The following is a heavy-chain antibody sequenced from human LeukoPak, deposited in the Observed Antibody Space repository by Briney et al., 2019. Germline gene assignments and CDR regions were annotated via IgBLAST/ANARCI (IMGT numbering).Heavy chain of an antibody. CDR2: IYYSGST. V-gene: IGHV4-59*12. Sequence: SETLSLTCTVSGGSISSYYWSWIRQPPGKGLEWIGYIYYSGSTNYNPSLKSRVTISVDTSKNQFSLRLSSVTAADTAVYYCARDGCSGGSCQLYFDYWGQGTLVTVSS. D-gene: IGHD2-15*01. J-gene: IGHJ4*02. CDR1: GGSISSYY. CDR3: ARDGCSGGSCQLYFDY.